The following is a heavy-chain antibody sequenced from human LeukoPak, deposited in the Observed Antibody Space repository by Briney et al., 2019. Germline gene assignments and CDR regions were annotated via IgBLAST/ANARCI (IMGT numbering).Heavy chain of an antibody. Sequence: KPSEALSLTCTVSGGSISSGGYYWSWIRQHPGKGLEWIGYIYYSGSTYYNPSLKSRVTISVDTSKNQFSLKLSSVTAADTAVYYCARVPRLSGIAVAGRGSLFDYWGQGTLVTVSS. CDR2: IYYSGST. V-gene: IGHV4-31*03. D-gene: IGHD6-19*01. CDR3: ARVPRLSGIAVAGRGSLFDY. J-gene: IGHJ4*02. CDR1: GGSISSGGYY.